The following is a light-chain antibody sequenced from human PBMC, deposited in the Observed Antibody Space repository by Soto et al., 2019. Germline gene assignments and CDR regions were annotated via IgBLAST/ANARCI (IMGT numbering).Light chain of an antibody. J-gene: IGKJ1*01. Sequence: AIRLTQSPSSFSASTGDRVTITCRASHGISSYLAWYQQKPGKAPKLLIYAASTLQSGVPSRFSGSGSGTEFTLTISGLQFEDFATYYCQQHYRYPRTFGQGTKVEI. CDR2: AAS. CDR3: QQHYRYPRT. CDR1: HGISSY. V-gene: IGKV1-8*01.